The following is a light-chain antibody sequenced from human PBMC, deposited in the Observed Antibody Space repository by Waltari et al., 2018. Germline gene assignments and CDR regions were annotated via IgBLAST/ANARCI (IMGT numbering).Light chain of an antibody. CDR3: GTWETSLDAFV. Sequence: QSFLTQPPSVSAAPGQKVTISCSGRNPNIGENYVSWYQQLPGTAPKLLSYDNDNRPAGIPDRFSGSKSGTSATLGITALQTGDEADYYCGTWETSLDAFVFGPGTKVTVL. CDR1: NPNIGENY. V-gene: IGLV1-51*01. CDR2: DND. J-gene: IGLJ1*01.